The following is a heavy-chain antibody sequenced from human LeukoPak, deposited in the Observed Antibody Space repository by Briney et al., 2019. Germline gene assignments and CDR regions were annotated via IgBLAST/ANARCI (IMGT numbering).Heavy chain of an antibody. Sequence: GASVKVSCKASGYTFTSYGISWVRQAPGQGLEWMGWISAYNGNTNYAQKLQGRVTMTTDTSTSTAYMELRSLRSDDTAVYYCARDLPEDYYYYGMGVWGQGTTVTVSS. CDR2: ISAYNGNT. CDR3: ARDLPEDYYYYGMGV. V-gene: IGHV1-18*01. J-gene: IGHJ6*02. CDR1: GYTFTSYG.